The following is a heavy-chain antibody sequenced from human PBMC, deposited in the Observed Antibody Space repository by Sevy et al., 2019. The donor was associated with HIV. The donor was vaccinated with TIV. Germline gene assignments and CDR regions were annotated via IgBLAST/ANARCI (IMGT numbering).Heavy chain of an antibody. D-gene: IGHD3-16*01. V-gene: IGHV3-11*01. Sequence: GGSLRLSCTASGFTLSDYYMSWIRQAPEKGLQWISYISGSDDSGGHDTIYYADSVKGRFTTSRDNAKNSLYLQMTSLRADDTAVYYCARDHVKDGKGGDYYYHAMDVWGRGTTVTVS. J-gene: IGHJ6*02. CDR3: ARDHVKDGKGGDYYYHAMDV. CDR2: ISGSDDSGGHDTI. CDR1: GFTLSDYY.